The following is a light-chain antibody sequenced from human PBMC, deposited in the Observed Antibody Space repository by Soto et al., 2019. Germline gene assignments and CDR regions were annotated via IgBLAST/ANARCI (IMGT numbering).Light chain of an antibody. J-gene: IGLJ1*01. CDR3: SSYTISNTLPYV. Sequence: QSVLTQPASVSGSPGQSITISCTGTRRDVGGYNYVSWYQQYPGKSPKLLIYEVTHRPSGVSNRFSGSKSGNTASPTISGLQAEDEADYYCSSYTISNTLPYVFGTGTKVTVL. CDR1: RRDVGGYNY. V-gene: IGLV2-14*01. CDR2: EVT.